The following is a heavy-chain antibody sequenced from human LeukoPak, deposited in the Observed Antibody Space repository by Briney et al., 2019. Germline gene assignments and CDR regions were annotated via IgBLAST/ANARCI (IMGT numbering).Heavy chain of an antibody. Sequence: GGSLRLSCAASGFTFSNYAISWVRQAPGNGLEWVSSISPSNISSYYADSVRGRFTISRDNSKNTLYLQMNSLRAEDTAVYYCAKDMWSRATNFDCWGQGTLVSVSS. V-gene: IGHV3-23*01. CDR2: ISPSNISS. J-gene: IGHJ4*02. D-gene: IGHD1-26*01. CDR3: AKDMWSRATNFDC. CDR1: GFTFSNYA.